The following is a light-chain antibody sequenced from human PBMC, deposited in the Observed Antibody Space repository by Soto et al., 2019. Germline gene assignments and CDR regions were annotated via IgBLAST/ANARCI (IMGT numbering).Light chain of an antibody. J-gene: IGKJ1*01. CDR2: GAS. Sequence: DIVLTQSPDTLSLSAGERATLSCRASQSVSSSYLAWYQQKPGQTPTVLIYGASSRATGIPDRFSGSGSGTDFTLTISRLEPEDFAVYYCQQYESSPTFGQGTKVDI. CDR1: QSVSSSY. CDR3: QQYESSPT. V-gene: IGKV3-20*01.